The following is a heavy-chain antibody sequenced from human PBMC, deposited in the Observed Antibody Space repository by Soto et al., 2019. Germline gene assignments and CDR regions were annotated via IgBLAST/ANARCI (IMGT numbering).Heavy chain of an antibody. V-gene: IGHV3-23*01. CDR2: ISGGGGDT. CDR3: AKTQQWGLPLSGGMDV. J-gene: IGHJ6*02. Sequence: EVQLLESGGGVVQPRGSLRLSCAASGFTFSTYGMSWVRQAPGKGLEWVSVISGGGGDTYYAGSVKGRFTISRDNSKNTMYLDMNSLRAEDTAVYYCAKTQQWGLPLSGGMDVWGQGTTVTVSS. CDR1: GFTFSTYG. D-gene: IGHD6-19*01.